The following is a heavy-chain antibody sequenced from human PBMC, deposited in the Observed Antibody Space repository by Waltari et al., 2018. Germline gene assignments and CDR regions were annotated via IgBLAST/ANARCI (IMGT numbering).Heavy chain of an antibody. CDR1: GLSIRGYT. J-gene: IGHJ4*02. CDR3: ARGYRYASSERFYLDY. CDR2: FIPLSGSQ. D-gene: IGHD3-16*02. Sequence: QVQLAQSGAEVKSPGSSVTISCKASGLSIRGYTSSWVRQAPGQGLEWMGGFIPLSGSQIYTQKFQGRLTSTADGSTRTTVMELRNLRYEDTAVYFCARGYRYASSERFYLDYWGQGTPVIVSS. V-gene: IGHV1-69*12.